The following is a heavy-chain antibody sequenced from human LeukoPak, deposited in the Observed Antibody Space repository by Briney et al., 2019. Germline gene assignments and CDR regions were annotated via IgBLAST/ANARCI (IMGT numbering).Heavy chain of an antibody. CDR2: IYHSGST. CDR3: ARDQEQWLSIDY. Sequence: PSETLSLTCAVSNYSISSGYYWGWIRWPPGKGLEWIGSIYHSGSTYSNPSLKSRVTISVDTSKNQFSLKLSSVTAADTAVYYCARDQEQWLSIDYWGQGTLVTVSS. CDR1: NYSISSGYY. D-gene: IGHD6-19*01. J-gene: IGHJ4*02. V-gene: IGHV4-38-2*02.